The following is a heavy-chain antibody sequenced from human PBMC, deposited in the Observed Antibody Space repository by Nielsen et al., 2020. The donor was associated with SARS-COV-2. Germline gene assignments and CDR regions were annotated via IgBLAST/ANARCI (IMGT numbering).Heavy chain of an antibody. CDR3: ARSALYTSGWFFVS. CDR2: IFWDDNR. CDR1: GFSLTTSGVG. Sequence: SGPTLVKPTPTLTLTCRFSGFSLTTSGVGVGWIRQPPGNALEWLAVIFWDDNRLYNPSLKSRLTITKDPSKDEVLLTMTNVDPMDTATYFCARSALYTSGWFFVSWGRGTLVTASS. V-gene: IGHV2-5*02. J-gene: IGHJ4*02. D-gene: IGHD6-19*01.